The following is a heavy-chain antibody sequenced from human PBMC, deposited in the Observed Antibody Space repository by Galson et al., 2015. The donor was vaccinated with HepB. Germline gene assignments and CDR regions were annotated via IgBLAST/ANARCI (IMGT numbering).Heavy chain of an antibody. D-gene: IGHD5-12*01. CDR2: VYYTGNN. CDR3: ARLIQLGLNWWFDP. CDR1: GASISNSRYY. V-gene: IGHV4-39*01. Sequence: TLSLTCSVSGASISNSRYYWAWIRQPPGKALEWIGNVYYTGNNYYNPSLKSRVTISVDTSKNQFSLNLTSVTGADTAVYYCARLIQLGLNWWFDPWSQGTLVTVSS. J-gene: IGHJ5*02.